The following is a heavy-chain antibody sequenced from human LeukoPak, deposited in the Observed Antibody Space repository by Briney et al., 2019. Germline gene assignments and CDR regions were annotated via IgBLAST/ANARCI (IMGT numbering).Heavy chain of an antibody. V-gene: IGHV3-7*01. CDR1: GFTFNNYW. J-gene: IGHJ6*02. D-gene: IGHD2-2*01. CDR3: ARDGRRYCSSTSCSPGEAYYYYGMDV. CDR2: INRDGSEK. Sequence: AGGSLRLSCAASGFTFNNYWMTWVRQAPGKGLEWVATINRDGSEKYYVDSVKGRFTISRDNAKNSLYLQMNSLRAEDTAVYYCARDGRRYCSSTSCSPGEAYYYYGMDVWGQGTTVTVSS.